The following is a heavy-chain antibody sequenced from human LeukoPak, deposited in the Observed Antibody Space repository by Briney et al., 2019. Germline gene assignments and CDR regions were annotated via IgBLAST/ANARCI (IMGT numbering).Heavy chain of an antibody. CDR3: ARVLRIVVAPDDAFDI. J-gene: IGHJ3*02. CDR1: GYTFTGYY. D-gene: IGHD2-2*01. Sequence: ASVKVSCKASGYTFTGYYMHWVRRAPGQGLEWMGWINPNSGGTNYAQKFQGRVTMTRDTSISTAHMELSRLRSDDTAVYYCARVLRIVVAPDDAFDIWGQGTMVTVSS. V-gene: IGHV1-2*02. CDR2: INPNSGGT.